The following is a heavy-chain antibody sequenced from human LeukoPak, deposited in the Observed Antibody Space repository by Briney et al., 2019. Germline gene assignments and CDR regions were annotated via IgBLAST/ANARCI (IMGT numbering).Heavy chain of an antibody. CDR1: GYTFTGYY. V-gene: IGHV1-2*06. CDR2: INPNSGGT. J-gene: IGHJ6*03. D-gene: IGHD3-9*01. CDR3: ARWEGILAFDYYYYMDV. Sequence: ASVKVSCKASGYTFTGYYMHWVRQAPGQGLEWMGRINPNSGGTNYAQKFQGRVTMTRDTSISTAYMELSRLRSDDTAVYYCARWEGILAFDYYYYMDVWGKETTVTVSS.